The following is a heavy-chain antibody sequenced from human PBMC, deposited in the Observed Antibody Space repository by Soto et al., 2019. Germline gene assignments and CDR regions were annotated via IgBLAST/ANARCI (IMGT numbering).Heavy chain of an antibody. D-gene: IGHD3-3*01. V-gene: IGHV1-24*01. J-gene: IGHJ6*02. CDR1: GYTLTELS. CDR3: ARANHSGFFWSGSLPHYDMDV. Sequence: GASAKVSCKVSGYTLTELSMHSVRQAPGKGLEWMGGFDPEDGETIYAQEFQGGGTMTEDTSTDTAYMELSSLRSDDTAVYYCARANHSGFFWSGSLPHYDMDVWGQGTTVTVSS. CDR2: FDPEDGET.